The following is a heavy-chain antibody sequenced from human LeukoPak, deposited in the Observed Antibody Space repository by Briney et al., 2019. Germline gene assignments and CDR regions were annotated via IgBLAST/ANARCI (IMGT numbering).Heavy chain of an antibody. Sequence: ASVKVSCKASGGTFSSYAISWVRRAPGQGLEWMGWMNPNSGNTGYAQKFQGRVTITRNTSISTAYMELSSLRSEDTAVYYCARGKRWLQLILDYWGQGTLVTVSS. CDR3: ARGKRWLQLILDY. CDR2: MNPNSGNT. CDR1: GGTFSSYA. D-gene: IGHD5-24*01. J-gene: IGHJ4*02. V-gene: IGHV1-8*03.